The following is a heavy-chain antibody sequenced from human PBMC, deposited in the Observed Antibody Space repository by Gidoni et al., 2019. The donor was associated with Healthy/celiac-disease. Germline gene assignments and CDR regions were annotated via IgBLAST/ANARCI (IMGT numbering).Heavy chain of an antibody. D-gene: IGHD3-22*01. Sequence: ESGPGLVKPSETLSLTCTVSGGSISSSSYYWGWIRQPPGKGLEWIGSIYYSGSTYYNPSLKSRVTISVDTSKNQFSLKLSSVTAADTAVYYCARNPAPYYYDSSGYNWFDPWGQGTLVTVSS. V-gene: IGHV4-39*01. CDR2: IYYSGST. CDR1: GGSISSSSYY. CDR3: ARNPAPYYYDSSGYNWFDP. J-gene: IGHJ5*02.